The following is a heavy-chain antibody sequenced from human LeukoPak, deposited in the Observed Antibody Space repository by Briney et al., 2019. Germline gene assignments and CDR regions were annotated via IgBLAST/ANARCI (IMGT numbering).Heavy chain of an antibody. CDR1: GFTFDDYA. Sequence: PGRSLRLSCAASGFTFDDYAMHWVRQAPGKGLEWVSGISWNSGSIGYADSVKGRFTISRDNAKNSLYLQMNSLRAEDMALYYCAKDMSSAYSSSWHLFDYWGQGTLVTVSS. D-gene: IGHD6-13*01. V-gene: IGHV3-9*03. CDR2: ISWNSGSI. J-gene: IGHJ4*02. CDR3: AKDMSSAYSSSWHLFDY.